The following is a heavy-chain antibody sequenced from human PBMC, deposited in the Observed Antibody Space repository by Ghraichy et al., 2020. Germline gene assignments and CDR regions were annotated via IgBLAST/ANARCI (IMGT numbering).Heavy chain of an antibody. Sequence: ASVKVSCKASGYTFTGYYMHWVRQAPGQGLEWMGRINPNSGGTNYAQKFQGRVTMTRDTSISTAYMELSRLGSDDTAVYYCARAPMSGYDLTPDYWGQGTLVTVSS. J-gene: IGHJ4*02. V-gene: IGHV1-2*06. D-gene: IGHD5-12*01. CDR1: GYTFTGYY. CDR2: INPNSGGT. CDR3: ARAPMSGYDLTPDY.